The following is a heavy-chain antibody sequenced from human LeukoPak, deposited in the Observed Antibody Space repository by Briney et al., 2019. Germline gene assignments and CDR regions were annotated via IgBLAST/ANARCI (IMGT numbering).Heavy chain of an antibody. CDR3: ARDFGN. Sequence: PSETLSLTCTVSGGSISSYYWSWIRQPPGKGLEWIGYIYYSGSTNYNPSLKSRVTISVDTSKNQFSLKLSSVTAADTAVHYCARDFGNWGRGTLVTVSS. D-gene: IGHD3-16*01. V-gene: IGHV4-59*01. CDR2: IYYSGST. J-gene: IGHJ2*01. CDR1: GGSISSYY.